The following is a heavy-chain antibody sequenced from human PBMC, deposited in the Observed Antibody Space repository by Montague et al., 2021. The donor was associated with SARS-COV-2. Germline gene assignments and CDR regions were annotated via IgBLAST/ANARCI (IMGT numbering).Heavy chain of an antibody. D-gene: IGHD3-3*01. CDR2: IYYSGST. J-gene: IGHJ5*02. CDR3: ARPKGTIFGVVRLGGWFDP. V-gene: IGHV4-39*01. CDR1: GGSISSSSYY. Sequence: SETLSLTCTVSGGSISSSSYYWGWIRQPPGKGLEWIGSIYYSGSTYYNPSLKSRVTISVDTSKNQLSLKLSSVTAADTAVYYCARPKGTIFGVVRLGGWFDPWGQGTLVTASS.